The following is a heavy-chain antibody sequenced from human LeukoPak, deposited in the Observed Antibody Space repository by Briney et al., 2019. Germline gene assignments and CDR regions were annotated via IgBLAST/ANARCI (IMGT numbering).Heavy chain of an antibody. CDR2: ISSSSSYI. CDR1: GFTFSSYS. Sequence: GGSLRLSCAASGFTFSSYSTNWVRQAPGKGLEWVSSISSSSSYIYYADSVKGRFTISRDNAKNSLYLQMNSLRAEDTAVYYCAREDNWGLGPYWGQGTLVTVSS. CDR3: AREDNWGLGPY. J-gene: IGHJ4*02. D-gene: IGHD7-27*01. V-gene: IGHV3-21*04.